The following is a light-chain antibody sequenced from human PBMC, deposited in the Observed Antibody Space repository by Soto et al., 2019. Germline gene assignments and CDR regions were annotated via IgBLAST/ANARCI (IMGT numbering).Light chain of an antibody. CDR1: SSDVGIYNY. V-gene: IGLV2-14*01. J-gene: IGLJ1*01. Sequence: QSVLTQPASVSGSPGQSIAISCTGSSSDVGIYNYVSWYQQHPGKVPKLIIYEVSNRPSGVSNRFSGSKSGNTASLTISGLQAEDEADYYCTLYTSENTYVFGTGTKLTVL. CDR3: TLYTSENTYV. CDR2: EVS.